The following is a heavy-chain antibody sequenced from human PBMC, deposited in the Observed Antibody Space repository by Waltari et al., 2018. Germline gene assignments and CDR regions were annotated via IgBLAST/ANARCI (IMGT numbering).Heavy chain of an antibody. CDR3: ARGFYGDYVPDI. J-gene: IGHJ4*02. V-gene: IGHV1-2*02. Sequence: QVQLVQSRPQVKKPGASVKVSCKAFGYRFTDPFIHWLRQAPGQGFEWMGWINPNSGETNSAQKFQVRVSLTRDTSISTAYMEVNGLTSDDTAVYYCARGFYGDYVPDIWGQGTLVAVSS. CDR1: GYRFTDPF. CDR2: INPNSGET. D-gene: IGHD4-17*01.